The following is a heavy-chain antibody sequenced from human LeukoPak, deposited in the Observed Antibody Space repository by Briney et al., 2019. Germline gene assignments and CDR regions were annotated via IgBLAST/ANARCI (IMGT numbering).Heavy chain of an antibody. J-gene: IGHJ5*02. CDR2: ISGIGTTT. CDR3: TKKRTTSVTDWFDP. CDR1: GFTFSSYA. Sequence: GGSLRLSCTASGFTFSSYAMTWVRQAPGKGLECVSVISGIGTTTYYADSVKGRFTISRDNSKNTLFLQMDSLRVEDTATYYCTKKRTTSVTDWFDPWGQGTLVTVSS. V-gene: IGHV3-23*01. D-gene: IGHD4-17*01.